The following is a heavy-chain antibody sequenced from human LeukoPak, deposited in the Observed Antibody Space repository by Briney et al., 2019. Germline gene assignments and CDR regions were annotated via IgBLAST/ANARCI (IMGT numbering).Heavy chain of an antibody. D-gene: IGHD3-10*01. CDR3: ARLINQNLLLWFGELGMDV. CDR1: GGSISSSSYY. V-gene: IGHV4-39*07. CDR2: IYYSGST. J-gene: IGHJ6*02. Sequence: SETLSLTCTVSGGSISSSSYYWGWIRQPPGKGLEWIGSIYYSGSTYYNPSLKSRVTISVDTSKNQFSLKLSSVTAADTAVYYCARLINQNLLLWFGELGMDVWGQGTTVTVSS.